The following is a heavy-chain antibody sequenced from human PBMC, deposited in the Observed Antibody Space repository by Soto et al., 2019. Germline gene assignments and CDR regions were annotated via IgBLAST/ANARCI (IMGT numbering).Heavy chain of an antibody. CDR1: GFTFSDYY. Sequence: PGGSLRLSCAASGFTFSDYYMNWIRQAPGKGLEWVSYISSSGTTIYYADSVKGRFTISRDNAKNSLFLQMNSLRAEDTALYYCARGHSIFYGMDVWGQGTRVTVSS. CDR2: ISSSGTTI. CDR3: ARGHSIFYGMDV. J-gene: IGHJ6*02. V-gene: IGHV3-11*01. D-gene: IGHD2-21*01.